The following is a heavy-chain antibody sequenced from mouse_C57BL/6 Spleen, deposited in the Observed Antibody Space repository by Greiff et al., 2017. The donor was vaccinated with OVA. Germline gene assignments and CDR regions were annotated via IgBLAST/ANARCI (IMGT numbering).Heavy chain of an antibody. CDR3: ARGGYSNYEGGFDY. CDR1: GFSLTSYG. CDR2: IWSGGST. Sequence: VQLVESGPGLVQPSQSLSITCTVSGFSLTSYGVHWVRQSPGKGLEWLGVIWSGGSTDYNAAFISRLSISKDNSKSQVFFKMNSLQADDTAIYYCARGGYSNYEGGFDYWGQGTTLTVSS. J-gene: IGHJ2*01. D-gene: IGHD2-5*01. V-gene: IGHV2-2*01.